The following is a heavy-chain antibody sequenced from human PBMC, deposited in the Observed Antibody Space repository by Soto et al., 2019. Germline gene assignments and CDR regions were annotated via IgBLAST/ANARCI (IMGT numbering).Heavy chain of an antibody. J-gene: IGHJ4*02. CDR3: ATDSGTIDY. Sequence: GGSLRLSFAASGFTFSTYWMSWVRKAPGKGLEWVANIKQDGSERYYVDSVKGRFTISRDNAKNSLYLQMNSLRGEDTAVYYCATDSGTIDYWGQGTLVTVSS. CDR2: IKQDGSER. D-gene: IGHD1-1*01. V-gene: IGHV3-7*01. CDR1: GFTFSTYW.